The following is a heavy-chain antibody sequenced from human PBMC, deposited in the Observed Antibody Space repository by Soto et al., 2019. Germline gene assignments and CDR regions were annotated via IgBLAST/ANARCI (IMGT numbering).Heavy chain of an antibody. Sequence: ASVTVSCKASCYTFTSYGITWVRQDPGQGLEWMGWISAYNGNTNYAQKLQGRVTMTTDTSTSTAYMELRSLRSDDTAVYYCARVGYCSSTSCLYPFDYWGQGTLVTVSS. CDR3: ARVGYCSSTSCLYPFDY. V-gene: IGHV1-18*01. CDR2: ISAYNGNT. CDR1: CYTFTSYG. D-gene: IGHD2-2*03. J-gene: IGHJ4*02.